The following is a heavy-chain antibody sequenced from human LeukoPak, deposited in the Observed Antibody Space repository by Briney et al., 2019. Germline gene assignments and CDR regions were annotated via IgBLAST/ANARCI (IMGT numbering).Heavy chain of an antibody. D-gene: IGHD3-22*01. J-gene: IGHJ4*02. V-gene: IGHV4-34*01. CDR2: INHSGST. CDR3: ARGHLFYYYDSSGYPRRPYYFDY. CDR1: GGSFSGYY. Sequence: SETLSLTCAVYGGSFSGYYWSWIRQPPGKGLEWIGEINHSGSTNYNPSLKRRVTISVDTSKNQFSLKLSSVTAADTAVYYCARGHLFYYYDSSGYPRRPYYFDYWGQGTLVTVSS.